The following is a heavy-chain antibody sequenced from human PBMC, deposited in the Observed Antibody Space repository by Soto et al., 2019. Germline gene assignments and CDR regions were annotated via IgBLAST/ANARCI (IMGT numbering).Heavy chain of an antibody. D-gene: IGHD5-18*01. CDR1: GGSISSGGYY. Sequence: QVQLQESGPGLVKPSQTLSLTCTVSGGSISSGGYYWSWIRQNPGKCLEWIGYIYYSGSTYYNPSLKSRVTISVDTSKNQFSLKLSSVTAADTAVYYCARAGYTAMVTFDYWGQGTLVTVSS. J-gene: IGHJ4*02. CDR3: ARAGYTAMVTFDY. V-gene: IGHV4-31*03. CDR2: IYYSGST.